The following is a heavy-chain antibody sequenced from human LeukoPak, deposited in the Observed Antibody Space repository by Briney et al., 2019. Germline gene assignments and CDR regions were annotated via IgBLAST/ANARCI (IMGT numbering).Heavy chain of an antibody. CDR3: AKASWVSSADAVL. Sequence: GGSLTLSCVASGFTFSNYAMSWVRQAPARGLEWVSSLRGDGGTFYADSVKGRFTLSRDDSRNMVFLHLNNLRVEDTALYYCAKASWVSSADAVLWGQGTVVTVS. J-gene: IGHJ4*02. CDR1: GFTFSNYA. CDR2: LRGDGGT. D-gene: IGHD3-10*01. V-gene: IGHV3-23*01.